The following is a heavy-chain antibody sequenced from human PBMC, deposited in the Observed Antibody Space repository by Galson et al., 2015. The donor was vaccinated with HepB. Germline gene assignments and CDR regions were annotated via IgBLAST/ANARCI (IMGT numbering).Heavy chain of an antibody. CDR2: IIPIFGTA. CDR1: GGTFSSYA. CDR3: ARGYSSHYYYYGMDV. D-gene: IGHD4-11*01. V-gene: IGHV1-69*13. J-gene: IGHJ6*02. Sequence: SVKVSCKASGGTFSSYAISWVRQAPGQGLEWMGGIIPIFGTANYAQKFQGRVTITADESTSTAYMELSSLRSEDTAVYYCARGYSSHYYYYGMDVWGQGTTVTVSS.